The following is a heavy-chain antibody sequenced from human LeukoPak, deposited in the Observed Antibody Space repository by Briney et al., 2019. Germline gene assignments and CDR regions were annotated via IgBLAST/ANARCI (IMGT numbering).Heavy chain of an antibody. Sequence: QPGRSLRLSCAASGFTFSSYGMHWVRQAPGKGLEWVAVISYDGSNKYYADSVKGRFTISRDNSKNTLYLQMNSLRAEDTAVYYCAKEITESIFDYWGQGTLVTVSS. D-gene: IGHD6-6*01. V-gene: IGHV3-30*18. CDR3: AKEITESIFDY. CDR1: GFTFSSYG. J-gene: IGHJ4*02. CDR2: ISYDGSNK.